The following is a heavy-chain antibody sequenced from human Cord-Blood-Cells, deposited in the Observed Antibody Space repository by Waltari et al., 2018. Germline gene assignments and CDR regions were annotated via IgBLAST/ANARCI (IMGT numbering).Heavy chain of an antibody. V-gene: IGHV4-39*01. CDR2: SYSSGST. CDR1: GGSISSSSYY. J-gene: IGHJ4*02. CDR3: ARLTLTGEMDY. Sequence: QLQLQESGPGLVKPSETLSLTCTVSGGSISSSSYYWGWIRQPPGKGLEWIGSSYSSGSTYYIPSHNTPVTVSVAPSKNQFSLMLRSMTAADTTVYDCARLTLTGEMDYWGQGTLVTVSS. D-gene: IGHD7-27*01.